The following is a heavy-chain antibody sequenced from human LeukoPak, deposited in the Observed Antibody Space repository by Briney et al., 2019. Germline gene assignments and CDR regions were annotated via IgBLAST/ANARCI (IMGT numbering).Heavy chain of an antibody. Sequence: GGSLRLSCAASGFTFSDYYMSWIRQAPGKGLEWVSYISSSGSTIYYADSVKGRFTISRDNAKNSLYLQMNSLRAEDTAVYYCAREDWNDDPFGGNYYYYGMDVWGQGTTVTVSS. CDR3: AREDWNDDPFGGNYYYYGMDV. J-gene: IGHJ6*02. CDR2: ISSSGSTI. V-gene: IGHV3-11*01. D-gene: IGHD1-1*01. CDR1: GFTFSDYY.